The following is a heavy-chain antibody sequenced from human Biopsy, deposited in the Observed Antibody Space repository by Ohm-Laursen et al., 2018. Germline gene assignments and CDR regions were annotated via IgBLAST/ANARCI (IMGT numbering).Heavy chain of an antibody. D-gene: IGHD3-9*01. J-gene: IGHJ5*02. CDR2: MYYSGST. V-gene: IGHV4-31*03. CDR1: GGSISSGGYY. Sequence: TLSLTCPASGGSISSGGYYWGWIRQHPGKGLEWIGHMYYSGSTYYNPSLKSRITISVDTSKNQFSLKLSSVTAADTAVYYCAGLVTGFIDPWGQGTLVTVSS. CDR3: AGLVTGFIDP.